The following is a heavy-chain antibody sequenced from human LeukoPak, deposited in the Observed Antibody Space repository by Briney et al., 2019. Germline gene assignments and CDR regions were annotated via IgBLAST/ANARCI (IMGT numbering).Heavy chain of an antibody. CDR3: AKAVAVAGLFDY. V-gene: IGHV3-33*06. CDR2: IWYDGSNK. Sequence: GGSLRLSCAASGFIFSSYGMHWVRQAPGKGLEWVAVIWYDGSNKYYADSVKGRFTISRDNSKNTLYLQMNSLRAEDTAVYYCAKAVAVAGLFDYWGQGTLVTVSS. J-gene: IGHJ4*02. D-gene: IGHD6-19*01. CDR1: GFIFSSYG.